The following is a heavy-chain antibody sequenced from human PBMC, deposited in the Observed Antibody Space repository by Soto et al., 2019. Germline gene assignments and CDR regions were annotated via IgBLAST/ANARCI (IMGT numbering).Heavy chain of an antibody. CDR1: GFTVSGNY. CDR2: IYNGGGT. Sequence: EVQLVETGGGVLQPGGSLRLSCAASGFTVSGNYMSWVRQAPGKGLEWVSVIYNGGGTYYADSVKGRFTISRDNSKTTLYPQMNSLRAEDTAVYYCASTRGSSYDYWGQGTLVTVSS. CDR3: ASTRGSSYDY. V-gene: IGHV3-53*02. J-gene: IGHJ4*02. D-gene: IGHD6-6*01.